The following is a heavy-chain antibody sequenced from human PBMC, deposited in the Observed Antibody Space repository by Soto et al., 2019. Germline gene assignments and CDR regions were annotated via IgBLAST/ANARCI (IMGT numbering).Heavy chain of an antibody. CDR2: FDPEDGET. CDR3: ATQRGYSYGQRHYYYYMDV. D-gene: IGHD5-18*01. J-gene: IGHJ6*03. V-gene: IGHV1-24*01. Sequence: ASVKVSCKVSGYTLTELSMHWVRQAPGKGLEWMGGFDPEDGETIYAQKFQGRVTMTEDTSTDTAYMELGSLRSEDTAVYYCATQRGYSYGQRHYYYYMDVWGKGTTVTVSS. CDR1: GYTLTELS.